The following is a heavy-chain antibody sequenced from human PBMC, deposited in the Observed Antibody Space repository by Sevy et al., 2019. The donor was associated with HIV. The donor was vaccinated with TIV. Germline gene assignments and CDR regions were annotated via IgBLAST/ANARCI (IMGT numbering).Heavy chain of an antibody. Sequence: GGSLRLSCAASGFNFSSYAMHWVRQAPGKGLEWVAVISYAGSSKYYGDSVKGRFTISRDNSKNTLFLQIDSLRAEDKAVYYCAKESGSYYDFWSGHDAFDIWGQGTMVTVSS. V-gene: IGHV3-30*18. CDR3: AKESGSYYDFWSGHDAFDI. CDR1: GFNFSSYA. CDR2: ISYAGSSK. D-gene: IGHD3-3*01. J-gene: IGHJ3*02.